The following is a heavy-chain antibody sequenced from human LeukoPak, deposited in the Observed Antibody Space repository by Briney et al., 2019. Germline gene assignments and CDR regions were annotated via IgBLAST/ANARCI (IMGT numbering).Heavy chain of an antibody. J-gene: IGHJ4*02. CDR3: ARTIRGY. V-gene: IGHV3-7*01. CDR1: GFTLSSYE. D-gene: IGHD3-10*01. CDR2: IKEDGSEK. Sequence: GGSLRLSCVASGFTLSSYEMNWVRQAPGKGLEWVANIKEDGSEKYYVDSVKGRFTISRDNAKNSLYLQMNSLTAEDTAVYYCARTIRGYWGQGTLVTVSS.